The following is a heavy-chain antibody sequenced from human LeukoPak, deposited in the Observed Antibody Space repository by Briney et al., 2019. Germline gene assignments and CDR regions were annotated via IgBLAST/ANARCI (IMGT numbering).Heavy chain of an antibody. CDR2: MYYSGTT. CDR1: GGSISSGSYY. D-gene: IGHD3-22*01. CDR3: AREPVHYYDSSGYYYGEDY. J-gene: IGHJ4*02. Sequence: SETLSLTCTVSGGSISSGSYYWGWVRQPPGKGLGWNASMYYSGTTFYSPSLKSRVTISVDTSKNQLSLKLGSVTAADTAVYYCAREPVHYYDSSGYYYGEDYWGQGTLVTVSS. V-gene: IGHV4-39*02.